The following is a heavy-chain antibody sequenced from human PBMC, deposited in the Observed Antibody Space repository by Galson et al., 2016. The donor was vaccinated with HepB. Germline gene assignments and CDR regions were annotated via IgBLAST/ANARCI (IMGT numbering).Heavy chain of an antibody. Sequence: SVKVSCKASGDTFSRYGFSWVRQAPGQGLEWMGGIVPILETTNYAHRFRGRVTITADNSTTTAYMELSSLSVDDTAVYYCARGTKVDYYYAMYIWGQGTTVTLSS. J-gene: IGHJ6*02. CDR1: GDTFSRYG. CDR2: IVPILETT. D-gene: IGHD5-12*01. V-gene: IGHV1-69*10. CDR3: ARGTKVDYYYAMYI.